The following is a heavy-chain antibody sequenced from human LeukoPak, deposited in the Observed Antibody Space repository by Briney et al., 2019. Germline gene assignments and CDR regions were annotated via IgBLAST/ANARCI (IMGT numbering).Heavy chain of an antibody. CDR1: GFSVSTYY. CDR3: AKAVSVRGVNREYY. J-gene: IGHJ4*02. D-gene: IGHD3-10*01. V-gene: IGHV3-53*01. Sequence: GGSLRLSCAASGFSVSTYYMTWVRQAPGNGLESVSVISNEGRTYYADSVKGRFTISRDNSKNTLYLQMNSLRAEDTAVYYCAKAVSVRGVNREYYWGQGTLVTVSS. CDR2: ISNEGRT.